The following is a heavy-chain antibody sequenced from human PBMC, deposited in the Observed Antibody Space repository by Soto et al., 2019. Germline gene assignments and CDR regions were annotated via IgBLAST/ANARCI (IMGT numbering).Heavy chain of an antibody. V-gene: IGHV4-34*01. CDR1: GGSFSGDY. Sequence: SETLCLTCAVSGGSFSGDYWSWIRQPPXNGLEWIGEINHSGSTNYNPSLKSRVTISVDTSKNQFSLQLSCVTAADTAVYYCARGGLRYCRSTCSPNLDSWGKGILVTVSS. D-gene: IGHD2-2*01. CDR3: ARGGLRYCRSTCSPNLDS. CDR2: INHSGST. J-gene: IGHJ4*02.